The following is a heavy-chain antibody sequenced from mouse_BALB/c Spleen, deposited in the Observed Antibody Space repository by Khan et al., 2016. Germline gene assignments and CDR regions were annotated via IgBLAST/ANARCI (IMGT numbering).Heavy chain of an antibody. CDR2: INPSTGYT. V-gene: IGHV1-7*01. J-gene: IGHJ3*01. Sequence: VQLVETGAELAKPGASVKMSCKASGYTFTSYWMHWVKQRPGQGLEWIGYINPSTGYTEYNQKFKDKATLTANKSSSTAYMQLSSLTSEDSAVYYCARSVADAYWGQGTLVTVSA. CDR1: GYTFTSYW. D-gene: IGHD1-1*01. CDR3: ARSVADAY.